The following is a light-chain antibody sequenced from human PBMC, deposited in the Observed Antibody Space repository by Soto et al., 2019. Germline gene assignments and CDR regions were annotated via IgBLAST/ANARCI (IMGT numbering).Light chain of an antibody. CDR2: DVS. Sequence: QSVLTQPASVSGSPRQSITISCTVTSSDVGGYNYVSWYQQHPGKAPKLMIYDVSNRPSGVSNRFSGSKSGNTASLTISGLQAEDEADYYCSSYTSSSSYVFGTGTKVTVL. CDR3: SSYTSSSSYV. V-gene: IGLV2-14*01. CDR1: SSDVGGYNY. J-gene: IGLJ1*01.